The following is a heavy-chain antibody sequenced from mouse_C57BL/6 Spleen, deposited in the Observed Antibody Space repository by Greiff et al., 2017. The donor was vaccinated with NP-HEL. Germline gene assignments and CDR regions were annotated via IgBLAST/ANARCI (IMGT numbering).Heavy chain of an antibody. Sequence: QVQLKQSGAELVKPGASVKMSCKASGYTFTSYWITWVKQRPGQGLEWIGDIYPGSGSTNYNEKFKSKATLTVDTSSSTAYMQLSSLTSEDSAVYYCASSYVYFWCAYGGQGTLVTVSA. J-gene: IGHJ3*01. V-gene: IGHV1-55*01. CDR2: IYPGSGST. CDR1: GYTFTSYW. CDR3: ASSYVYFWCAY. D-gene: IGHD2-3*01.